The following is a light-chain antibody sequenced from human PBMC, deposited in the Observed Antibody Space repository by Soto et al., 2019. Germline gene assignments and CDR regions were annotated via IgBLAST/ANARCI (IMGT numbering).Light chain of an antibody. J-gene: IGKJ1*01. Sequence: DIQMTQSPSAMSASVGDRVNITCRASQGISNYLAWFQLKPGKVPKRLMYAASTLQSGVPSRFSVSGSGTEFTLTISSLQPEDFATYYCLRHDLYPWTFGQGTKVEFK. CDR2: AAS. V-gene: IGKV1-17*03. CDR3: LRHDLYPWT. CDR1: QGISNY.